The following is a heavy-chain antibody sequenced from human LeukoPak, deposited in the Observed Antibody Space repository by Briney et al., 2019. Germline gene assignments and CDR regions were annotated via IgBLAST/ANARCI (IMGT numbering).Heavy chain of an antibody. D-gene: IGHD3-10*01. V-gene: IGHV1-8*01. CDR1: GYTFTTHD. CDR3: ARANYYGSGKKDLDY. J-gene: IGHJ4*02. Sequence: ASVKVSCKASGYTFTTHDINWARQATGQGLEWMGWMNPNSGNTGYAQKFQGRVAMTRNTSMSTAYMELNSLRSEDTAVYYCARANYYGSGKKDLDYWGQGTLVTVSS. CDR2: MNPNSGNT.